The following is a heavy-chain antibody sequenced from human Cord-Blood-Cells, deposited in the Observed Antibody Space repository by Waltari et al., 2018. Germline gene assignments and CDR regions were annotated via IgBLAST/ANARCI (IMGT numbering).Heavy chain of an antibody. J-gene: IGHJ4*02. Sequence: EVQLLESGGGLVQPGGSLRLSCAASGFTFSCYVMSWVRQAPGKGMAWVSAISGSGGSTYYADSVKGRFTISRDNSKNTLYLQMNSLRAEDTAVYYCANGFRNSCFDYWGQGTLVTVSS. D-gene: IGHD4-4*01. V-gene: IGHV3-23*01. CDR3: ANGFRNSCFDY. CDR2: ISGSGGST. CDR1: GFTFSCYV.